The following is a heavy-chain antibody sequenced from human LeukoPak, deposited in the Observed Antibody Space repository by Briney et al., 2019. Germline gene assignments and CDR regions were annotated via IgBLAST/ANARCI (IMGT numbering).Heavy chain of an antibody. D-gene: IGHD6-19*01. J-gene: IGHJ4*02. CDR2: ISGSGGST. CDR3: AKGYSSGWYFFDN. CDR1: GFTLSSYA. Sequence: PGGSLRLSCAASGFTLSSYAMNWVRQAPGKGLEWVSAISGSGGSTHYADSVKGRFTISRDDSKNTLYLQMNSLRAEDTAVYYCAKGYSSGWYFFDNWGQGSLVTVSS. V-gene: IGHV3-23*01.